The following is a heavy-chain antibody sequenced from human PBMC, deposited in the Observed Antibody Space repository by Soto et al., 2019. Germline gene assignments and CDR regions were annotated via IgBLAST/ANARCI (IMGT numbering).Heavy chain of an antibody. Sequence: ASVKVSCKASGYTFTSHGISWVRQAPRQGPEWIGWISTYNGNTNYAQKFQDRVTMTTDTSTSTAYMELRSLRSDDTAVYYCAKSWGVDPNYDFWSGSISPGYYYYYGMDVWGQGTTVTVSS. CDR1: GYTFTSHG. J-gene: IGHJ6*02. CDR3: AKSWGVDPNYDFWSGSISPGYYYYYGMDV. V-gene: IGHV1-18*01. D-gene: IGHD3-3*01. CDR2: ISTYNGNT.